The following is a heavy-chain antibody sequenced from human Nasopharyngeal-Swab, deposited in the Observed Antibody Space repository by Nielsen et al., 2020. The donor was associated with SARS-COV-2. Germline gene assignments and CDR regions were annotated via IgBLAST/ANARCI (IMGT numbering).Heavy chain of an antibody. CDR1: GFTFSSYA. Sequence: GESLKISCAASGFTFSSYAMHWVRQAPGKGLEWVAVISYDGSNKYYADSVKGRFTISRDNAKNSLYLQMNSLRAEDTAVYYCARGMWFRELSTTFYYYGMDVWGQGTTVTVSS. V-gene: IGHV3-30-3*01. D-gene: IGHD3-10*01. J-gene: IGHJ6*02. CDR2: ISYDGSNK. CDR3: ARGMWFRELSTTFYYYGMDV.